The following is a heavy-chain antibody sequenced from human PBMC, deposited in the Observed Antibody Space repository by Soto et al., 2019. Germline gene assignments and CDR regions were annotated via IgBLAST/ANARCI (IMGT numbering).Heavy chain of an antibody. Sequence: QVQLVQSGAEVKKPGASVKVSCKASGYTFTSYAISWVRQAPGQGLEWMGWISAYNGNTNYAQKLQGRVTMTTDTSTPTADMELRSLGSDDTAVYSGARSGRPAGYWGQGTPVTVSS. D-gene: IGHD3-10*01. CDR3: ARSGRPAGY. CDR2: ISAYNGNT. CDR1: GYTFTSYA. V-gene: IGHV1-18*01. J-gene: IGHJ4*02.